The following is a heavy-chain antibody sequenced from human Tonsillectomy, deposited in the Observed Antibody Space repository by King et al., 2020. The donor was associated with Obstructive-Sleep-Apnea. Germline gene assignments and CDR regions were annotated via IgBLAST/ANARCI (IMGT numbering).Heavy chain of an antibody. CDR2: IRSKANIYAT. Sequence: VQLVESGGGLVQPGGSLKLSCAASGFTFSGSAMHGVRQASGKGLEWVGRIRSKANIYATAYAASVKGRFTISRDDSKNTAYLQMNSLKTEDSAVYYCTRHPPRITIFGVVKYYFDYWGQGTLVTVSS. J-gene: IGHJ4*02. V-gene: IGHV3-73*01. CDR3: TRHPPRITIFGVVKYYFDY. D-gene: IGHD3-3*01. CDR1: GFTFSGSA.